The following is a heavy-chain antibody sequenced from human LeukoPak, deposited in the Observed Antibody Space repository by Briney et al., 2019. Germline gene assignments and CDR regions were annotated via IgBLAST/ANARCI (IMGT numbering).Heavy chain of an antibody. V-gene: IGHV3-48*04. J-gene: IGHJ6*02. CDR1: GFTFSSYS. CDR2: ISSSSSTI. CDR3: ARDLGYGDPRRMDV. D-gene: IGHD4-17*01. Sequence: PGGSLRLSCAASGFTFSSYSMNWVRQAPGKGLEWVSYISSSSSTIYYADSVKGRFTISRDNAKNSLYLQMNSLRAEDTAVYYCARDLGYGDPRRMDVWGQGTTVTVSS.